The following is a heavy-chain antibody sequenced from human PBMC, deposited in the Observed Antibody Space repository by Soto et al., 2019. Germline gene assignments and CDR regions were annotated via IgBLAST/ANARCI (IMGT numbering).Heavy chain of an antibody. CDR2: ISGSGGST. V-gene: IGHV3-23*01. Sequence: GGSLRLSCAASGVTFSSYAMSWVRQAPGKGLEWVSAISGSGGSTYYADSVKGRFTISRDNSKNTLYLQMNSLRAEDTAVYYCARGYDFWSGLNQFDYWGQGTLVTVSS. J-gene: IGHJ4*02. D-gene: IGHD3-3*01. CDR3: ARGYDFWSGLNQFDY. CDR1: GVTFSSYA.